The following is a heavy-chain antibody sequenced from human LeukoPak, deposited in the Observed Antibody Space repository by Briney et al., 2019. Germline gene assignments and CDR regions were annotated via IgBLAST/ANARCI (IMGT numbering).Heavy chain of an antibody. CDR3: ARGTAWELLRGWFDP. Sequence: PGRSLRLSCAASGFTFSSYAMRWVRQAPGKGLEWVAVISYDGSNKYYADSVKGRFTISRDNSKNTLYLQMNSLRAEDTAVYYCARGTAWELLRGWFDPWGQGTLVTVSS. V-gene: IGHV3-30*01. D-gene: IGHD1-26*01. J-gene: IGHJ5*02. CDR1: GFTFSSYA. CDR2: ISYDGSNK.